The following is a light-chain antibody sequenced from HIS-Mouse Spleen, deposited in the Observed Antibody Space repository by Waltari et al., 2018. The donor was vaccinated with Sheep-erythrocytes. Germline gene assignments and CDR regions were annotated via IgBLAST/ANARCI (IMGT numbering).Light chain of an antibody. CDR2: QDS. Sequence: SYELTHPPSVSVSPGQTASITCPGDNLGDKYACWYQQKPGQSPVLVIYQDSKRPSGIPERFSGSNSGNTATLTISGTQAMDEADYYCQAWDSSTVVFGGGTKLTVL. V-gene: IGLV3-1*01. CDR3: QAWDSSTVV. J-gene: IGLJ2*01. CDR1: NLGDKY.